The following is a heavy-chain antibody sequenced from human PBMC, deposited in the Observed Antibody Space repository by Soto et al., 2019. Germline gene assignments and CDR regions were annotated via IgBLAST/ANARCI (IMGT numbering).Heavy chain of an antibody. CDR2: ISSSGSTI. Sequence: EAQLVESGGGLIQPGGSLRLSCEASGFTFSSYGMNWVRQAPGKGLEWVSSISSSGSTIYYADSVKGRFTISRDNAKNSLYLQMKSLRAEDTAIYYFAREPYDSVWPFDSWGQGTLVTVSS. J-gene: IGHJ4*02. V-gene: IGHV3-48*03. CDR1: GFTFSSYG. CDR3: AREPYDSVWPFDS. D-gene: IGHD6-19*01.